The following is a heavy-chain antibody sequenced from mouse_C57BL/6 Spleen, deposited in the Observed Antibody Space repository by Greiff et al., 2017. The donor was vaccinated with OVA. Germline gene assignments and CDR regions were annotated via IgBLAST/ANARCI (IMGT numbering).Heavy chain of an antibody. CDR2: IYPRSGNT. CDR1: GYTFTSYG. J-gene: IGHJ3*01. D-gene: IGHD2-4*01. CDR3: AYYDYDKDAY. Sequence: QVQLQQSGAELARPGASVKLSCKASGYTFTSYGISWVKQRTGQGLEWIGEIYPRSGNTYYNEKFKGKATLTADKSSSTAYMELRSLTSEDSAVYFCAYYDYDKDAYWGQGTLVTVSA. V-gene: IGHV1-81*01.